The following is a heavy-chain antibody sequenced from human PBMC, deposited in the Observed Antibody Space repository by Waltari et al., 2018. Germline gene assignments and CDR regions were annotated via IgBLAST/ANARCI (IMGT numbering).Heavy chain of an antibody. CDR3: AREASGWTPHFDN. CDR2: ITSGSSTI. J-gene: IGHJ4*02. V-gene: IGHV3-48*03. Sequence: EVQLVESGGGLVQPGGSLRLSCAASGFTFSSYDMNWVRQAPGKGLEWVSHITSGSSTIFYADSVKGRFTISRDNAKNSLYLQMNSLRAEDTAVYYCAREASGWTPHFDNWGQGTLVAVSS. CDR1: GFTFSSYD. D-gene: IGHD6-19*01.